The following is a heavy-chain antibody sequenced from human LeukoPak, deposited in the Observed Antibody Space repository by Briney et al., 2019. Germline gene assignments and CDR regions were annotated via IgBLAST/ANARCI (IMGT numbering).Heavy chain of an antibody. J-gene: IGHJ3*02. CDR3: ARFRMNYYDSSGYYYDAFDI. Sequence: SETLSLTCVVYGGSFSGYYWSWIRHPPGKGLEWSGEINHSGSTNYNPSLKSRVPISVDTSKNQFSLKLSSVTAADTAVYYCARFRMNYYDSSGYYYDAFDIWSQGTMVTVSS. V-gene: IGHV4-34*01. CDR2: INHSGST. D-gene: IGHD3-22*01. CDR1: GGSFSGYY.